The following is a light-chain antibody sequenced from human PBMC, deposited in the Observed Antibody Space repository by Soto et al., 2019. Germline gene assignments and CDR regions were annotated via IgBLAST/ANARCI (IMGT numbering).Light chain of an antibody. CDR3: SSYTRSSTLYV. Sequence: QSVLTQPASVSGSPGQSITTFCTGTSSDVGAYNYVSWYQQHPGKAPKLMIYDVSNRPSGVSNRFSGSKSGNTASLTISGLQAEDEADYYCSSYTRSSTLYVFVTGTKVTVL. CDR2: DVS. CDR1: SSDVGAYNY. V-gene: IGLV2-14*01. J-gene: IGLJ1*01.